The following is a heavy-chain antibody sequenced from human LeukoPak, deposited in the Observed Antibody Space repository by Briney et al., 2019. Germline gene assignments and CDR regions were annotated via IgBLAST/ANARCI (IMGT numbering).Heavy chain of an antibody. D-gene: IGHD2-2*01. CDR2: ISPSGTDM. Sequence: GGSLRLSCAASGFNFSVSTMTWVRQAPGRGLEWVSSISPSGTDMYFAQSLKGRFTISRDNTWGTVSLQMSSLRVDDTAVYYCARADCRTASCFLDNWGQGTLVTVSS. CDR1: GFNFSVST. J-gene: IGHJ4*02. V-gene: IGHV3-21*01. CDR3: ARADCRTASCFLDN.